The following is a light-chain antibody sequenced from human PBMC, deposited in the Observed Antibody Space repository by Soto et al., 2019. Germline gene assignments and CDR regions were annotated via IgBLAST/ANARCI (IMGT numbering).Light chain of an antibody. Sequence: DIQMTQSPSSLSASVGDRVTITCRASQSISSYLNWYQQKPGKAPKLLIYAASSLQSGVPSRFSGSASGTDFTLTISSLQPEDFATYYCQQSYSTWTFGQGTKVDIK. V-gene: IGKV1-39*01. CDR3: QQSYSTWT. CDR2: AAS. CDR1: QSISSY. J-gene: IGKJ1*01.